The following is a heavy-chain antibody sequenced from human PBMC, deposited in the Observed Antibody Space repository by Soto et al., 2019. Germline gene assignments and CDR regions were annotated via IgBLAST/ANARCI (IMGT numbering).Heavy chain of an antibody. Sequence: GESLKISCQSSGYTFSNFWIGWVRQLPGKGLEWMGIIYPGDHETRYSPSFHGKVTISADTSITTAYLQWSGLRASDTAMYFCARHLVGSTRGNFDYWGQGTLVTVSS. V-gene: IGHV5-51*01. D-gene: IGHD2-2*01. CDR1: GYTFSNFW. CDR3: ARHLVGSTRGNFDY. CDR2: IYPGDHET. J-gene: IGHJ4*01.